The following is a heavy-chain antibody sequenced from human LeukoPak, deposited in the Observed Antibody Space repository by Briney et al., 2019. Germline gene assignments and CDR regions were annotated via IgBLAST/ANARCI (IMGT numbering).Heavy chain of an antibody. J-gene: IGHJ5*02. CDR2: INHSGST. D-gene: IGHD4-11*01. CDR1: GGSFSGYY. V-gene: IGHV4-34*01. CDR3: ARVGNYVLYWFDP. Sequence: SETLSLTCAVYGGSFSGYYWSWIRQPPGKGLEWIGEINHSGSTNYNPSLKSRVTISVDTSKNQFSLKLSSVTAADTAVYYCARVGNYVLYWFDPWGQGTLVTVSS.